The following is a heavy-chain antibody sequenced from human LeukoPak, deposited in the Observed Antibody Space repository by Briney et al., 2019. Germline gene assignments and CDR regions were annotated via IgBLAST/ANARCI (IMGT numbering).Heavy chain of an antibody. V-gene: IGHV3-48*02. CDR1: GFTFSTYN. CDR3: ATSGNYYLKY. J-gene: IGHJ4*02. Sequence: GGSLKLSCAASGFTFSTYNMNWVRQAPGKGLEWVSHITSSSTNIYYADSVKGRFTISRDNAKNALSLQMNSLRDEDTAVYYCATSGNYYLKYWGQGTLVTVSS. CDR2: ITSSSTNI. D-gene: IGHD1-26*01.